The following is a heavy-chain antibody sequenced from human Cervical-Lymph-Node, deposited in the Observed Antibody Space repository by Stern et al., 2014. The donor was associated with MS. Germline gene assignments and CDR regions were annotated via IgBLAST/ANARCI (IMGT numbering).Heavy chain of an antibody. J-gene: IGHJ4*02. D-gene: IGHD3-16*01. V-gene: IGHV3-33*01. Sequence: MQLVESGGGVVQPGRSLRLSCAASGFTFSSYDMHWVRQAPGKGLEWVAVIWYDGSNKYYADSVKGRFTISRDNSKNTLFLQMNSLRAEDTAVYYCARRGGGNPYYFDNWGQGTLVTVSS. CDR2: IWYDGSNK. CDR3: ARRGGGNPYYFDN. CDR1: GFTFSSYD.